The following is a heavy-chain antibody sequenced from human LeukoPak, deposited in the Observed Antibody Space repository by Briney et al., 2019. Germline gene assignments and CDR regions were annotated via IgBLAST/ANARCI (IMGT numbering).Heavy chain of an antibody. CDR1: GGSISSSSFF. J-gene: IGHJ4*02. V-gene: IGHV4-39*01. D-gene: IGHD3-9*01. Sequence: SENLSLTCSVSGGSISSSSFFWGWIRQPPGKGLEWIGSIYYGGTTYYNPSLRSRVSISVDTSKNQFSLRLSSLTAADTAMYYCARLPRGLRYFDWLTWGQGTLVTVSS. CDR3: ARLPRGLRYFDWLT. CDR2: IYYGGTT.